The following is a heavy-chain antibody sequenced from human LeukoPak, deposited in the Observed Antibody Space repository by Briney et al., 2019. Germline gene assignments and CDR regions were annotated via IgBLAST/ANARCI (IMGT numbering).Heavy chain of an antibody. D-gene: IGHD6-19*01. V-gene: IGHV4-61*08. CDR1: SGSISSGGYY. J-gene: IGHJ4*01. CDR3: AREVAAGSYRGFDY. Sequence: PSETLSLTCTVSSGSISSGGYYWSWIRQHPGKGLEWIGEIYHNGNTNYNPSLKSRVTMSVDTSKNQFSLKVNYVTAADTATYYCAREVAAGSYRGFDYWGQGTLVTVSS. CDR2: IYHNGNT.